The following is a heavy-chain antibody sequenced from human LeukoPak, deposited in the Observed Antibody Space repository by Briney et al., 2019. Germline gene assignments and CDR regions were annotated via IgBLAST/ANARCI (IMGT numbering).Heavy chain of an antibody. J-gene: IGHJ4*02. CDR3: ARDVHYDSSGYYRDY. V-gene: IGHV4-4*07. CDR2: IYTSGIT. D-gene: IGHD3-22*01. CDR1: GGSISSSF. Sequence: PSETLSLTCTVSGGSISSSFWSWIRQPAGKGLEWIGRIYTSGITNYNPSLKSRVTMSVDTSKNQFSLKLSSVTAADTAVYYCARDVHYDSSGYYRDYWGQGTLVTVSS.